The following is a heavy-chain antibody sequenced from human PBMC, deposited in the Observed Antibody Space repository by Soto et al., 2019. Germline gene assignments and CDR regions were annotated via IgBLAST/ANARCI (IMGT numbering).Heavy chain of an antibody. CDR2: IHYSGDS. J-gene: IGHJ4*02. CDR3: AREVNDSSGSQGFDY. Sequence: PSETLSLTCTVIGDSVSSNNYYWSWIRQRPGKGLEWIGYIHYSGDSYDNPSLTSRITMSMDVSKNQFSLNLRSVTAADTAIYYCAREVNDSSGSQGFDYGDQGTLVTVSS. V-gene: IGHV4-31*03. CDR1: GDSVSSNNYY. D-gene: IGHD3-22*01.